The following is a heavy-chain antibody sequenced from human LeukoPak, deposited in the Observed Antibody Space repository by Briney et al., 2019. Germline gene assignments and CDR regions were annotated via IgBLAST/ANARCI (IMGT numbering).Heavy chain of an antibody. CDR3: ASTHYYDSSGYLDAFDI. Sequence: ASVKVSCNGSGYTFTSYSIHWVRQAPGQRLEWMGWINVGSGNTDYSQKFQGRVAITRDTYASTAYMELSSLRSEDTAVYYCASTHYYDSSGYLDAFDIWGQGTMVTVSS. CDR2: INVGSGNT. J-gene: IGHJ3*02. V-gene: IGHV1-3*01. CDR1: GYTFTSYS. D-gene: IGHD3-22*01.